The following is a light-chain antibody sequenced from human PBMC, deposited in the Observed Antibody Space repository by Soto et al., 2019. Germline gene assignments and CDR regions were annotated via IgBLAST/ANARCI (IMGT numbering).Light chain of an antibody. CDR2: GAS. CDR3: QQYNNWPLT. V-gene: IGKV3-20*01. Sequence: EIVLTQSPGTLSLSPGERATLSCRASQSVSRSNFAWYQQKPGQAPRLLIYGASSRATGIPDRFSGAGSGTDFTLSINRLEPEDFAVYFCQQYNNWPLTFGGGTKVETK. CDR1: QSVSRSN. J-gene: IGKJ4*01.